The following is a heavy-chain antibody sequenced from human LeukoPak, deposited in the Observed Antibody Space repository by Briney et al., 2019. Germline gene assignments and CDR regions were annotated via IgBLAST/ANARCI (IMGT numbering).Heavy chain of an antibody. J-gene: IGHJ4*02. V-gene: IGHV4-39*07. CDR3: ARGQYSSGPWGY. Sequence: MTSETLSLTCTVSGGSISTSSYYWGWIRQPPGKGLEGIGSIYYSGSTYYNPSLKSRVTISVDTSKNQFSLKLRSVTAADTAVYYRARGQYSSGPWGYWGQGTLVTVSS. CDR2: IYYSGST. CDR1: GGSISTSSYY. D-gene: IGHD5-18*01.